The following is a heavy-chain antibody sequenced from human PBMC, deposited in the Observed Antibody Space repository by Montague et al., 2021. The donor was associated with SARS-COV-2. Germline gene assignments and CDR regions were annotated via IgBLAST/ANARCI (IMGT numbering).Heavy chain of an antibody. V-gene: IGHV4-61*02. D-gene: IGHD3-22*01. CDR3: ARGRGGYYDSSGYYRTGGAFDI. CDR2: IYTSGGT. CDR1: DDSISSGTYY. J-gene: IGHJ3*02. Sequence: TLSLTCTVSDDSISSGTYYWSWIRQPAGKGLEWIGRIYTSGGTNYNPSLKSRDAISVDTSKNQFSLKLSSMTAADTAVYYCARGRGGYYDSSGYYRTGGAFDIWGQGTMVTVSS.